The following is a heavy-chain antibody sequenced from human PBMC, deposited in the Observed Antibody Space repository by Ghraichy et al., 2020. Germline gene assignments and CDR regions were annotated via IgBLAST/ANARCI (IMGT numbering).Heavy chain of an antibody. J-gene: IGHJ4*02. CDR1: GFTVSSNY. D-gene: IGHD1-20*01. V-gene: IGHV3-53*04. CDR3: ARGDNWKHLFPD. Sequence: GGSLRLSCAASGFTVSSNYMSWVRQAPGKGLEWVPVIYSGGSTYYADSVKGRFTISRHNSKTTLYLQMNSLRAEDTAVYYGARGDNWKHLFPDWGQGTLVTVSS. CDR2: IYSGGST.